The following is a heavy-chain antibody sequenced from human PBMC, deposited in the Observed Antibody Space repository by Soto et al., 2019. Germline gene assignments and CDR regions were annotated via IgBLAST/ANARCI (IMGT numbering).Heavy chain of an antibody. J-gene: IGHJ6*02. V-gene: IGHV4-34*01. CDR1: GGSFSGYY. Sequence: SETLSPTCPVYGGSFSGYYWSWIRQPPGKGLEWIGEINHSGSTNYNPSLKSRVTISVDTSKNQFSLKLSSVTAADTAVYYGARGWVQQNYYGMDVWGQGTRVTVSS. CDR2: INHSGST. CDR3: ARGWVQQNYYGMDV. D-gene: IGHD3-10*01.